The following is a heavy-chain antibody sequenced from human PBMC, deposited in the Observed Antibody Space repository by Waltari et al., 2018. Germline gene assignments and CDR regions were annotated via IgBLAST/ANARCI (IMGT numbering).Heavy chain of an antibody. V-gene: IGHV3-9*01. CDR1: GFTFDDYA. D-gene: IGHD3-22*01. J-gene: IGHJ4*02. Sequence: EVQLVESGGGLVQPGRSLRLSCAASGFTFDDYAMHWVRQAPGKGLEWVSGISWNSGSIGYADSVKGRFTISRDNAKNSLYLQMNSLRAEDTALYYCAKDTRYYYDSSGYSLDYWGQGTLVTVSS. CDR2: ISWNSGSI. CDR3: AKDTRYYYDSSGYSLDY.